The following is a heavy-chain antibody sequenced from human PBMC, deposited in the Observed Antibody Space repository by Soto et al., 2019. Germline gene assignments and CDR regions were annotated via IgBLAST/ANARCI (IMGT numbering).Heavy chain of an antibody. CDR3: ARDANGDWKSFDY. D-gene: IGHD3-10*01. CDR2: ITGSGGAT. J-gene: IGHJ4*02. Sequence: GGSLRLSCAASGFTFSSFSMSWVRQAPGKGLEWVSGITGSGGATFYADSVKGRFTISRDNAKNSLYLQVNSLRADDTALYYCARDANGDWKSFDYWGQGTLVTVSS. V-gene: IGHV3-23*01. CDR1: GFTFSSFS.